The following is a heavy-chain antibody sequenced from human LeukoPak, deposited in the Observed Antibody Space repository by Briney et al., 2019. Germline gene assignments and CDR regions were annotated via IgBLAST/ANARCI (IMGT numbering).Heavy chain of an antibody. CDR1: GFTFSSYA. CDR3: AKDQLITMIVVVIPYFDY. CDR2: ISGSGGST. Sequence: GGSLRLSCAASGFTFSSYAMSWVRQAPGKGLEWVSAISGSGGSTYYADSVKGRFTISRDNSKNTLYLQMNSLRAEDTAVYYCAKDQLITMIVVVIPYFDYWGQGTLVTLSS. V-gene: IGHV3-23*01. D-gene: IGHD3-22*01. J-gene: IGHJ4*02.